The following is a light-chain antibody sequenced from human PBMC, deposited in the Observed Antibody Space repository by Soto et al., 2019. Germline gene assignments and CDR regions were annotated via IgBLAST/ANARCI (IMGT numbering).Light chain of an antibody. Sequence: EIVMTQSPANLSVSPGERATLSCRASQSISSNLAWYQQQPGQGPRRLIYGASTRATGIPARFIGSGSGTEFTITISSMQSEDFAVYYCQQYNKWPPYTFGQGTKLEIK. CDR2: GAS. CDR3: QQYNKWPPYT. CDR1: QSISSN. V-gene: IGKV3-15*01. J-gene: IGKJ2*01.